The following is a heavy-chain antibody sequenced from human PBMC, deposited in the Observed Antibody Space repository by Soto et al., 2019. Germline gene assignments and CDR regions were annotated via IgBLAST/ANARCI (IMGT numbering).Heavy chain of an antibody. V-gene: IGHV4-59*13. D-gene: IGHD3-10*01. Sequence: PSETLSLTCTVSGVPIRSYFWTWIRQPPGKGLEWIGFAYHSADANYNPSLRNRATISTDPAKRQFSLRLGSVTAADTALYYCAGSKNRGVTVDYWGQGALVTVS. CDR1: GVPIRSYF. CDR3: AGSKNRGVTVDY. CDR2: AYHSADA. J-gene: IGHJ4*02.